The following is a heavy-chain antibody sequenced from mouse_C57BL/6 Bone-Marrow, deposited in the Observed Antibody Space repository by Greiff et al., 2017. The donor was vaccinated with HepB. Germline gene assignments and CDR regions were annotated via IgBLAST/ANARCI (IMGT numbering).Heavy chain of an antibody. J-gene: IGHJ4*01. CDR2: IHPNSGST. Sequence: VKLMESGAELVKPGASVKLSCKASGYTFTSYWMHWVKQRPGQGLEWIGMIHPNSGSTNYNEKFKSKATLTVDKSSSTAYMQLSSLTSEDSAVYYCAREGLTGTDAMDYWGQGTSVTVSS. CDR1: GYTFTSYW. CDR3: AREGLTGTDAMDY. V-gene: IGHV1-64*01. D-gene: IGHD4-1*01.